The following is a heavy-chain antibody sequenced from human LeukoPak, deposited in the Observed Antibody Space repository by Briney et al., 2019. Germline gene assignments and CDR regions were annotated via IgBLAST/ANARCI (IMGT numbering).Heavy chain of an antibody. V-gene: IGHV1-24*01. CDR2: FDPEDGET. CDR3: ATDDIVATARGYFDY. CDR1: GYTLTELS. Sequence: EASVKVSCKVSGYTLTELSMHWVRQAPGKGLEWMGGFDPEDGETIYAQKFQGRVTMTEGTSTDTAYMELSSLRSEDTAVYYCATDDIVATARGYFDYWGQGTLVTVSS. D-gene: IGHD5-12*01. J-gene: IGHJ4*02.